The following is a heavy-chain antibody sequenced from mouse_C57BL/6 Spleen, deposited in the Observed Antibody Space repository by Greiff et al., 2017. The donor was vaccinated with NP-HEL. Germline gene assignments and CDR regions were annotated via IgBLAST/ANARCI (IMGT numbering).Heavy chain of an antibody. D-gene: IGHD1-1*01. J-gene: IGHJ1*03. CDR3: AIITTVVHWYFDV. CDR1: GFTFSNYW. V-gene: IGHV6-3*01. CDR2: IRLKSDNYAT. Sequence: EVMLVESGGGLVQPGGSMKLSCVASGFTFSNYWMNWVRQSPEKGLEWVAQIRLKSDNYATHYAESVKGRFTISRDDSKSSVYLQMNNLRAEDTGIYYCAIITTVVHWYFDVWGTGTTVTVSS.